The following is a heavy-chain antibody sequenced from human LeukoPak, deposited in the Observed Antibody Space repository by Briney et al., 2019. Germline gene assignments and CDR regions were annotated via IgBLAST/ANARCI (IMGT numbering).Heavy chain of an antibody. J-gene: IGHJ6*03. V-gene: IGHV4-59*08. Sequence: PSETLSLTCTVSGGSIGTYYWSWIRQSPGKGLEWIGYIYVTGTRYNPYLQSRVTISVDRSRNQFFLKMSSVTAADTVVYYCARHIGGGIEDMDVWGKGTKVIVSS. CDR1: GGSIGTYY. CDR2: IYVTGT. D-gene: IGHD3-10*01. CDR3: ARHIGGGIEDMDV.